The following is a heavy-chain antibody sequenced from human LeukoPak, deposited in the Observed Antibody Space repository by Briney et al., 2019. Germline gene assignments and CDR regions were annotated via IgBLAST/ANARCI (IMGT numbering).Heavy chain of an antibody. CDR3: ARHYDSSGYSLDY. Sequence: SETLSLTCTVSGGSISSSYGSWIRQPPGKGLEGIGYIYSIGSTNYNPSLKSRVTISVDTSKNQFSLKLSSVTAADTAVYYCARHYDSSGYSLDYWGQGTLVTVSS. CDR2: IYSIGST. V-gene: IGHV4-59*08. CDR1: GGSISSSY. J-gene: IGHJ4*02. D-gene: IGHD3-22*01.